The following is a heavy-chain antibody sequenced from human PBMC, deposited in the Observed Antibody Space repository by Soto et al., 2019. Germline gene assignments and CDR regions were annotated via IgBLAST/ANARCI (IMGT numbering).Heavy chain of an antibody. CDR3: SIDFVVLAATPQLNYYYYGMDV. V-gene: IGHV3-48*01. CDR2: ISSSSSTI. CDR1: GFTFSSYS. D-gene: IGHD2-2*01. J-gene: IGHJ6*02. Sequence: PGGSLRLSCAASGFTFSSYSMNWVRQAPGKGLEWVSYISSSSSTINYAESVKGRFTISRDNAKNSLYLQMNSLRAEDTAVYYCSIDFVVLAATPQLNYYYYGMDVWGQGTTVTVSS.